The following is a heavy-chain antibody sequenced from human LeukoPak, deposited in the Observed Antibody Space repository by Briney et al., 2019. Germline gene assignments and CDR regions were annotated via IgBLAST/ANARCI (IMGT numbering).Heavy chain of an antibody. D-gene: IGHD4-17*01. Sequence: GGSLRLSCAASGFSFSSFAMTWIRQAPGKGLEWVSSITGGHYATYNTDSVKGRFTISRDNAKNTLYLQMNSLRADDTAIYYCTKDPNGDYIGAFDPWGQGTLVTVSS. CDR3: TKDPNGDYIGAFDP. J-gene: IGHJ5*02. V-gene: IGHV3-23*01. CDR1: GFSFSSFA. CDR2: ITGGHYAT.